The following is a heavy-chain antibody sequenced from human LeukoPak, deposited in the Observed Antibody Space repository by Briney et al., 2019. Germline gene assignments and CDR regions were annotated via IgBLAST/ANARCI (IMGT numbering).Heavy chain of an antibody. V-gene: IGHV4-59*01. CDR1: GGSISSYY. Sequence: SETLSLTCTVSGGSISSYYWSWIRQPPGKGLEWLGYIYYSGSTNYNPSLKSRVTISVDTSKNQFSLKLSSVTAADTAVYYCARVSDYYDSSGYLYFDYWGQGTLVTVSS. J-gene: IGHJ4*02. CDR3: ARVSDYYDSSGYLYFDY. CDR2: IYYSGST. D-gene: IGHD3-22*01.